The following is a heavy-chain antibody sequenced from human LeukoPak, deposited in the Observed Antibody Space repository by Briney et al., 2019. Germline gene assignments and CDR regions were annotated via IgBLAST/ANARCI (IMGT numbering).Heavy chain of an antibody. J-gene: IGHJ3*02. CDR2: INPNSGAT. CDR3: ARDGTFDI. V-gene: IGHV1-2*02. CDR1: GYTFTDYY. Sequence: ASVKVSCKASGYTFTDYYMHWVRQAPGQGLEWMGWINPNSGATNYAQKFQDRVTMTGDKSITTAYMELSRLRSDDTAVYYRARDGTFDIWGQGTMVTVSS.